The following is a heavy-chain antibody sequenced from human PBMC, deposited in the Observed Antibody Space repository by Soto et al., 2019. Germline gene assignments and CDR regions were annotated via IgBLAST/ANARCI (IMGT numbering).Heavy chain of an antibody. CDR2: IYYSGST. D-gene: IGHD3-10*01. CDR3: ATYGSGTYKPTTFDY. CDR1: GGSISSGGYY. J-gene: IGHJ4*02. Sequence: QVQLQESGPGLVKPSQTLSLTCTVSGGSISSGGYYWSWIRQHPGKGLEWIGYIYYSGSTYYNPSLKIRVTISVNTSKNQFSLKLSSVTAADTAVYYCATYGSGTYKPTTFDYWGQGTLVTVSS. V-gene: IGHV4-31*03.